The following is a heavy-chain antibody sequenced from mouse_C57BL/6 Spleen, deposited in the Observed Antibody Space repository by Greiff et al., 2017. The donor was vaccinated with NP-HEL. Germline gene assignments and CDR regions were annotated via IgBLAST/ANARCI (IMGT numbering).Heavy chain of an antibody. Sequence: EVQLQQSGPELVKPGASVKMSCKASGYTFTDYNMHWVKQSHGKSLEWIGYINPNNGGTSYNQKFKGKATLTVNKSSSTAYMELRSLTSEDSAVYYCARFDGYSYYFDYWGQGTTLTVSS. CDR3: ARFDGYSYYFDY. CDR1: GYTFTDYN. V-gene: IGHV1-22*01. J-gene: IGHJ2*01. D-gene: IGHD2-3*01. CDR2: INPNNGGT.